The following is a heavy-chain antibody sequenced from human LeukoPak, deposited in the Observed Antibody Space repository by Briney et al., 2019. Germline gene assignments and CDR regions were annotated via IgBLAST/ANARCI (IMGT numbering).Heavy chain of an antibody. D-gene: IGHD3-16*01. CDR2: ISYDGNNK. CDR1: GFTFSTYA. V-gene: IGHV3-30*04. CDR3: AREGSLYTFDY. J-gene: IGHJ4*02. Sequence: GGSLRLSCAASGFTFSTYAMHWVRQAPGKGLEWVAVISYDGNNKEYGDSVKGRFTISRDNSKNTLYLQMNSLRTEDTAVYYCAREGSLYTFDYWGQGTLVTVSS.